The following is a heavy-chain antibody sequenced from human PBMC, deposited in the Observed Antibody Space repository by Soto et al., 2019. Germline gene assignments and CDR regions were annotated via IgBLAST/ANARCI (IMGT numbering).Heavy chain of an antibody. CDR2: ISSSSSYI. Sequence: LRLSCAASGFTFSSYSMNWVRQAPGKGLEWVSSISSSSSYIYYADSVKGRFTISRDNAKNSLYLQMNSLRAEDTAVYYCARESEDLTSNFDYWGQGTLVTVSS. CDR1: GFTFSSYS. J-gene: IGHJ4*02. V-gene: IGHV3-21*01. CDR3: ARESEDLTSNFDY.